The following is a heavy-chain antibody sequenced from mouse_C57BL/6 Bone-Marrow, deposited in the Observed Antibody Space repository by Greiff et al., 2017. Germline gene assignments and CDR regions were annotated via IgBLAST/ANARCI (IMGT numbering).Heavy chain of an antibody. CDR1: GYTFTSYW. Sequence: VQLQQPGTELVKPGASVKLSCKASGYTFTSYWTHWVEQRPGQGLEWIGNINPSNGGTNYNEKFKSKATLTVDKSSSTAYMQLSSLTSEDSAVYYCARTLLFSWYFDVWGTGTTVTVSS. J-gene: IGHJ1*03. CDR2: INPSNGGT. V-gene: IGHV1-53*01. D-gene: IGHD1-1*01. CDR3: ARTLLFSWYFDV.